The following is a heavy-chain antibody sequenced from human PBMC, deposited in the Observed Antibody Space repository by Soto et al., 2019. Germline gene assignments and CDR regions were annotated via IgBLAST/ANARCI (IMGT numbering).Heavy chain of an antibody. Sequence: QVQLVESGGGVVQPGRSLRLSCAASGFIFKHHAMHWVRQAAGKGLEWVAQIWYDGSHTYYTDSVKGRFTISRDNLKDMAYLQTDSLRAEDTAVYYCARDGQQLAPYAMDVWGQGTTVTVSS. CDR2: IWYDGSHT. CDR1: GFIFKHHA. V-gene: IGHV3-33*01. CDR3: ARDGQQLAPYAMDV. J-gene: IGHJ6*02. D-gene: IGHD1-1*01.